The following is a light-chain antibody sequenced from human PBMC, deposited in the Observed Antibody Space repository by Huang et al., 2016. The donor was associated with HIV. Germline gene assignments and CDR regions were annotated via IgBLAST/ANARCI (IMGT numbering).Light chain of an antibody. CDR2: AAS. V-gene: IGKV1-16*01. CDR3: QQFHDFPYT. Sequence: DIQMTQSPSSLSTSVGARVTITCRASHDIDNHVAWYQHRPGKAPKSLVYAASYLRSGVPSRFSGSGSGTYFTRTISNLQPEDFATYYCQQFHDFPYTFGQGTKLEI. J-gene: IGKJ2*01. CDR1: HDIDNH.